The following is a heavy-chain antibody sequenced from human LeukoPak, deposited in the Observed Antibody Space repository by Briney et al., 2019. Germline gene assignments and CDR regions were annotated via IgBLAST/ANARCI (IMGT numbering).Heavy chain of an antibody. CDR2: IYYSGNT. CDR1: GGSISSSSYY. CDR3: ASLETGIQAWVY. D-gene: IGHD5-18*01. V-gene: IGHV4-39*02. Sequence: SETLSLTCTVSGGSISSSSYYWGWIRQPPGKGLEWIGSIYYSGNTYYNPSLKSRVTISVATSKHHFSLKLSSVAAADTAVYYCASLETGIQAWVYWGQGTLVTVSS. J-gene: IGHJ4*02.